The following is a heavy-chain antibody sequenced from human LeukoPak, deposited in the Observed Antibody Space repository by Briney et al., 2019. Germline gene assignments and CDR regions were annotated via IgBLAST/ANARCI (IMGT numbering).Heavy chain of an antibody. CDR3: ARDLGSLINPYCGGDCYYGEYYFDY. J-gene: IGHJ4*02. Sequence: GGSLRLSFAASGFTFSSYAMTWVRQAPGKGLEWVSAISGHGDGTYYADSVKGRFTTSRDNSKNTLYLQMNSLRAEDTAVYYCARDLGSLINPYCGGDCYYGEYYFDYWGQGTLVTVSS. V-gene: IGHV3-23*01. CDR1: GFTFSSYA. D-gene: IGHD2-21*01. CDR2: ISGHGDGT.